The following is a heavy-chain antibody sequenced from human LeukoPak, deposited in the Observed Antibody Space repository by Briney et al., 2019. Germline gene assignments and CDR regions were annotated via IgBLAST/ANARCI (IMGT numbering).Heavy chain of an antibody. J-gene: IGHJ4*02. CDR2: ISWNSGSI. D-gene: IGHD3-22*01. Sequence: GGSLRLSCAASGFTFDDYAMHWVRQAPGKGLDWVSGISWNSGSIGYADSVKGRFTISRDNAKNSLYLQMNSLRAEDTALYYCAKDISGHYDSSGYFDYWGQGTLVTVSS. V-gene: IGHV3-9*01. CDR1: GFTFDDYA. CDR3: AKDISGHYDSSGYFDY.